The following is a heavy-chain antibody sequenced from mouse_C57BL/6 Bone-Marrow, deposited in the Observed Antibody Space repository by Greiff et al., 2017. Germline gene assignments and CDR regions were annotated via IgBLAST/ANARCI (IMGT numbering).Heavy chain of an antibody. CDR2: IYPRSGNT. Sequence: QVQLQQSGAELARPGASVKLSCKASGYTFTSYGISWVKQRTGQGLEWIGEIYPRSGNTYYNEKFKGKATLTADKSSSTAYMELRSLPSEDSAVYFCALSFFYGSSPYYAMDYWGQGTSVTVSS. V-gene: IGHV1-81*01. J-gene: IGHJ4*01. CDR3: ALSFFYGSSPYYAMDY. CDR1: GYTFTSYG. D-gene: IGHD1-1*01.